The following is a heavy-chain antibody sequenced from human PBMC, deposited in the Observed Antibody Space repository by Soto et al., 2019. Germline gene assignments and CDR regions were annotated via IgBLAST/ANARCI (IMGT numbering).Heavy chain of an antibody. CDR1: GGSISSGGYY. J-gene: IGHJ4*02. CDR3: ATGTKDSSSSGYYFDY. D-gene: IGHD6-6*01. CDR2: IYYSGST. Sequence: QVQLQESGPGLVKPSQTLSLTCTVSGGSISSGGYYWSWIRQHPGKGLEGIGYIYYSGSTYYNPSLKSRVTIAVDTSKNQFSLKLSSVTAADTAVYYCATGTKDSSSSGYYFDYWGQGTLVTVSS. V-gene: IGHV4-31*03.